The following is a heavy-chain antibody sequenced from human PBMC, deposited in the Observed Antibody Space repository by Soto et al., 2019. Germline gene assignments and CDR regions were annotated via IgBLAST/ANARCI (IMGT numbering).Heavy chain of an antibody. J-gene: IGHJ4*02. Sequence: EVQLVESGGGLVQPGGSLRLSCEASGFTFRSYAMHWVRQAPGKGLEYVSTIRSNGGSTYYASSVEGRFTISRDNFKNTLYLQMGSLRAEDTAVYYCARDTAEAGDDYWGQGTLVTVSS. CDR1: GFTFRSYA. V-gene: IGHV3-64*01. CDR2: IRSNGGST. CDR3: ARDTAEAGDDY.